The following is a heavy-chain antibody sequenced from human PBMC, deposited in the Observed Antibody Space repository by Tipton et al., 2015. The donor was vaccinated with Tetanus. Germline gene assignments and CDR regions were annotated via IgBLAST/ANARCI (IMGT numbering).Heavy chain of an antibody. CDR3: ARGLIDDFLGSRIYFDS. CDR2: IFYSGNS. V-gene: IGHV4-61*01. CDR1: GGSLFSGSYY. J-gene: IGHJ4*02. Sequence: TLSLTCTVSGGSLFSGSYYWGWIRQPPGKALEWIGDIFYSGNSISNPSFRSRVTMSVDTSRTLFSLTLIAVTAADTAVYFCARGLIDDFLGSRIYFDSWGPGTLVTVSS. D-gene: IGHD2-8*01.